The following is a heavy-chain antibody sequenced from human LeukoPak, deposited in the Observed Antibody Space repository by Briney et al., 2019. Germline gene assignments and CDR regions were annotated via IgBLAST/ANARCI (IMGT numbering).Heavy chain of an antibody. CDR1: GFTFSSYS. J-gene: IGHJ6*02. CDR2: ISSSSSYI. CDR3: ARRRQGLRTDYYYYYGMDV. Sequence: GGSLRLSCAASGFTFSSYSMNWIRQAPGKGLEWVSSISSSSSYIYYADSVKGRFTISRDNAKNSLYLQMNSLRAEDTAVYYCARRRQGLRTDYYYYYGMDVWGQGTTVTVSS. V-gene: IGHV3-21*01. D-gene: IGHD5-12*01.